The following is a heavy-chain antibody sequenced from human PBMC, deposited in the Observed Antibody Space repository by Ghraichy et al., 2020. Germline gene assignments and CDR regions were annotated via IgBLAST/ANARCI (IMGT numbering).Heavy chain of an antibody. CDR3: ARGTGYSYGKTALDY. D-gene: IGHD5-18*01. Sequence: GGSLRLSCVASGFSFSSYAMSWVRKAPGKGLDWVSGITGSGGSTYSADSVKGRFTISRDNSKNMLYLQMNSLRAEDTAVYYCARGTGYSYGKTALDYWGQETLVTVSS. CDR1: GFSFSSYA. J-gene: IGHJ4*02. CDR2: ITGSGGST. V-gene: IGHV3-23*01.